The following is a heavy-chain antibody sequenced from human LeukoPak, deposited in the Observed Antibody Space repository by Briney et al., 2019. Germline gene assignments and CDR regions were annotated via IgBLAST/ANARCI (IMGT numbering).Heavy chain of an antibody. Sequence: GGSLRLSCAASGFTFSSYAMSWVRQAPGKGLEWVSAISGSGGSTYYADSVKGRFTISRDNSKNTLYLQMNSLRAEDTAVYYCARGNYDILTGYYIGLDYWGQGTLVTVSS. D-gene: IGHD3-9*01. CDR1: GFTFSSYA. V-gene: IGHV3-23*01. J-gene: IGHJ4*02. CDR2: ISGSGGST. CDR3: ARGNYDILTGYYIGLDY.